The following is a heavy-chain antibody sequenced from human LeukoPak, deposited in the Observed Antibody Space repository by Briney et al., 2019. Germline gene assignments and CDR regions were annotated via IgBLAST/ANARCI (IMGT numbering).Heavy chain of an antibody. CDR1: GFTFSIYA. D-gene: IGHD3-16*02. V-gene: IGHV3-23*01. CDR3: AKVLNGIMIAFGGVIIDY. J-gene: IGHJ4*02. CDR2: ISGSGGST. Sequence: PGGSLRLSCAAPGFTFSIYAMSWVRQGPGKGPEWVSAISGSGGSTYYAESVKGRFTTSRDNSKNTLHLQMDSLRAEDTAVYYCAKVLNGIMIAFGGVIIDYWGQGTQVTVSS.